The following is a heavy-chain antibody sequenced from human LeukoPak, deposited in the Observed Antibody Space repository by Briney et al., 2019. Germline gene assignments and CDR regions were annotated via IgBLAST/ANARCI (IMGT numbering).Heavy chain of an antibody. CDR3: ARSPDILTGENFDY. CDR2: IIPIFGTA. V-gene: IGHV1-69*13. J-gene: IGHJ4*02. Sequence: SVKVSCKASGGTFSSYAISWVRQAPGQGLEWMGGIIPIFGTANYAQKFQGRVTITADESTSTAYMEVSRLRSDDTAVYYCARSPDILTGENFDYWGQGTLVTVSS. D-gene: IGHD3-9*01. CDR1: GGTFSSYA.